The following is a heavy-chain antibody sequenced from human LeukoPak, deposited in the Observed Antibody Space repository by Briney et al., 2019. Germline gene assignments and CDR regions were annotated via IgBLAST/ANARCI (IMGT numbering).Heavy chain of an antibody. CDR3: ARESRGLGP. Sequence: ASVKVSCKASGGTFSSYAISWVRQAPGQGLEWMGWINPNSGGTNYAQKFQDRVSMTRDTAISTAYMELSRLRSDDTAVYYCARESRGLGPWGQGTLVTVSS. J-gene: IGHJ5*02. V-gene: IGHV1-2*02. CDR1: GGTFSSYA. D-gene: IGHD3-10*01. CDR2: INPNSGGT.